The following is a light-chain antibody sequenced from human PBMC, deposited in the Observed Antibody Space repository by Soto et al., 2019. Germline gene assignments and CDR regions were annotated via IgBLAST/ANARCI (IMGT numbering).Light chain of an antibody. Sequence: LQRNNTASALTADIGPSVHINTLASQGIRNYLGWYQQRPGKAPKLMIYATSTLQTGLPSRFSGSGSGTEFNLTISSLQPEDVATYYSQNYNSGSITFGQGTRLEI. CDR3: QNYNSGSIT. V-gene: IGKV1-27*01. J-gene: IGKJ5*01. CDR1: QGIRNY. CDR2: ATS.